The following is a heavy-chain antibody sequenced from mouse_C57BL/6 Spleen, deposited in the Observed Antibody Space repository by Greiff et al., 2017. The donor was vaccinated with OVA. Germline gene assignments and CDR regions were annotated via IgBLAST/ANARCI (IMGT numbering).Heavy chain of an antibody. CDR1: GYTFTSYW. CDR3: ARDYYGSSYFDD. V-gene: IGHV1-69*01. CDR2: IDPSDSYT. J-gene: IGHJ2*01. D-gene: IGHD1-1*01. Sequence: QVQLKQPGAELVMPGASVKLSCKASGYTFTSYWMHWVKQRPGQGLEWIGEIDPSDSYTNYNQKFKGKSTLTVDKSSSTAYMQLSSLTSEDSAVYYCARDYYGSSYFDDWGQGTTLTVSS.